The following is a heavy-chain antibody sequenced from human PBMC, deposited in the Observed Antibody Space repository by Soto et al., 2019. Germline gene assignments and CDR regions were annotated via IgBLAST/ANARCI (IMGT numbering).Heavy chain of an antibody. D-gene: IGHD3-3*01. Sequence: QVQLQESGPGLVKPSETLSLTCTVSGGSVSSESHYWSWIRQTPGKGLEWIGHIYYTGSTNYNPSLKGRVTMSVDTSRDQVSLRLRSVTRADTAVYYCARDQDDFRSGSYYYAMEVWGQGTKVTVSS. J-gene: IGHJ6*02. V-gene: IGHV4-61*01. CDR3: ARDQDDFRSGSYYYAMEV. CDR2: IYYTGST. CDR1: GGSVSSESHY.